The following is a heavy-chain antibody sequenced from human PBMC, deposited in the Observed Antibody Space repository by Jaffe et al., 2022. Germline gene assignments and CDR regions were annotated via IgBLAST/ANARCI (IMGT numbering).Heavy chain of an antibody. CDR2: IYWDDDK. J-gene: IGHJ4*02. V-gene: IGHV2-5*02. CDR1: GFSLSTSGVG. D-gene: IGHD4-17*01. Sequence: QITLKESGPTLVKPTQTLTLTCTFSGFSLSTSGVGVGWIRQPPGKALEWLALIYWDDDKRYSPSLKSRLTITKDTSKNQVVLTMTNMDPVDTATYYCAHNRLYGDYLDQFDYWGQGTLVTVSS. CDR3: AHNRLYGDYLDQFDY.